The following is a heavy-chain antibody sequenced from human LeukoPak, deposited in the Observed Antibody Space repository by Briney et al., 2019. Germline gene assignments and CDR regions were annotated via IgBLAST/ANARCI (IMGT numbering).Heavy chain of an antibody. CDR3: ARHLSGVTGYTYGRGIDY. V-gene: IGHV3-7*01. D-gene: IGHD5-18*01. CDR2: IKKDGSEK. CDR1: GFTFSSYW. Sequence: GGSLRLSCAASGFTFSSYWMTWVRQAPGKGLEWVANIKKDGSEKYYVDSVKGRFTISRDNAKTSLYLQMNSLRAEDTAVYYCARHLSGVTGYTYGRGIDYWGQGTLVTVSS. J-gene: IGHJ4*02.